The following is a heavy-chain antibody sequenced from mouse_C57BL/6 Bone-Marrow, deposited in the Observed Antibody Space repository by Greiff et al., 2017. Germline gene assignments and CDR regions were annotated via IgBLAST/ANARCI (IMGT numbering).Heavy chain of an antibody. V-gene: IGHV5-17*01. D-gene: IGHD1-1*01. Sequence: EVQGVESGGGLVKPGGSLKLSCAASGFAFSDYGMHWVRQAPEKGLEWVAYISSGSSTIYYADTVKGRFTISSDNAKNTLFLQMTSLRSEDTAMYYCASPLYGSFAYWGQGTLVTVSA. CDR1: GFAFSDYG. J-gene: IGHJ3*01. CDR3: ASPLYGSFAY. CDR2: ISSGSSTI.